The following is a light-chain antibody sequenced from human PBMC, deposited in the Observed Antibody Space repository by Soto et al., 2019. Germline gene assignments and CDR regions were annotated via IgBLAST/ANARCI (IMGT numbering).Light chain of an antibody. Sequence: DIQMTQSPSSLSASVGDRVTITCRASQSITTYLNWYRQKPGKAPKLLIYAASSLQSGVPSRFSGSGSETEFTLSISSLQPEDFATYFCQQYNSAPWTFGQGTKVDIK. CDR3: QQYNSAPWT. CDR2: AAS. J-gene: IGKJ1*01. V-gene: IGKV1-39*01. CDR1: QSITTY.